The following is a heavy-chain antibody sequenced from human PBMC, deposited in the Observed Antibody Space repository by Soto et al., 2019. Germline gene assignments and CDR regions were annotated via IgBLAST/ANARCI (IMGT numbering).Heavy chain of an antibody. D-gene: IGHD3-22*01. V-gene: IGHV1-69*13. CDR1: GGTFSSYA. CDR2: IIPIFGTA. Sequence: GASVKVSCKASGGTFSSYAISWVRQAPGQGLEWMGGIIPIFGTANYAQKFQGRVTITADESTSTAYMELSSLRSEDTAVYYCALVYYYDSSGYYGLGHNWFDPWGQGTLVTVSS. J-gene: IGHJ5*02. CDR3: ALVYYYDSSGYYGLGHNWFDP.